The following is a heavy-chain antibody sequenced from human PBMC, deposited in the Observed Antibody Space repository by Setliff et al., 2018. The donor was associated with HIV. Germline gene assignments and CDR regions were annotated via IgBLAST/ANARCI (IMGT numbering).Heavy chain of an antibody. V-gene: IGHV4-4*08. CDR1: GGSFSDYY. Sequence: SETLSLTCAVYGGSFSDYYWTWIRQSPGKGLEWIGRIYTSGSTNYNPSLKSRVTISVDTSKNQFSLKLSSVTAADTAVYYCAREDYYYYGMDVWGQGTTVTVSS. J-gene: IGHJ6*02. CDR2: IYTSGST. CDR3: AREDYYYYGMDV.